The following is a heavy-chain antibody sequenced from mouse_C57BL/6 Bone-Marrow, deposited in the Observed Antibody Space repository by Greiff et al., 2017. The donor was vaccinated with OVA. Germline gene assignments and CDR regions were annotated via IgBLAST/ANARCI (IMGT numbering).Heavy chain of an antibody. CDR1: GYTFPSYW. V-gene: IGHV1-50*01. Sequence: QVQLQQPGAELVKPGASVKLSCKASGYTFPSYWMQWVKQRPGQGLEWIGEIDPSDRYTNYNQKFKGKATLTVDTSSSTAYMQLSSLTSEDSAVYYCAREEFLLLRYGFAYWGQGTLVTVSA. CDR2: IDPSDRYT. J-gene: IGHJ3*01. CDR3: AREEFLLLRYGFAY. D-gene: IGHD1-1*01.